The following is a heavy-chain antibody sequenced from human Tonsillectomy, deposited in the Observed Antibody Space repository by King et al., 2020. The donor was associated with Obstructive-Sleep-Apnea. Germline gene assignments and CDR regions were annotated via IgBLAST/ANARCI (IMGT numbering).Heavy chain of an antibody. CDR3: AGGVGGVRGYFQN. V-gene: IGHV3-30-3*01. D-gene: IGHD1-26*01. CDR1: GFTFSSYA. J-gene: IGHJ4*02. Sequence: VQLVESGGGVVQPGRSLRLSCAASGFTFSSYAMHWVRQAPGKGLEWVAIISFDGSNRYYADSVKGRLTISRDNSKNTICLLMNSLTAEDTAVFYCAGGVGGVRGYFQNWGQGTLVTVSS. CDR2: ISFDGSNR.